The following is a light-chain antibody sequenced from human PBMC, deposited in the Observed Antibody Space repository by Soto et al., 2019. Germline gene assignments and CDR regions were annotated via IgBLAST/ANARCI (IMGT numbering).Light chain of an antibody. CDR3: QQYGSSPFP. J-gene: IGKJ3*01. V-gene: IGKV3-20*01. Sequence: EIVLTQSPGTLSLSPGERATLSCRASQGVSSYLAWYQQKPGQAPRLLIYGASSRATGIPHRFSGSGSGTDFTLTIRRREPEDFGVYYCQQYGSSPFPFGPGTKVDVK. CDR1: QGVSSY. CDR2: GAS.